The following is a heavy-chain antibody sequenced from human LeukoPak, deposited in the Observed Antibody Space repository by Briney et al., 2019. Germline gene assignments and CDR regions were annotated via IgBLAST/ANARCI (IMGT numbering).Heavy chain of an antibody. CDR2: INPNSGGT. J-gene: IGHJ5*02. CDR3: AWGAGYCSGGSCYSGWFDP. D-gene: IGHD2-15*01. CDR1: GYTFTGYY. V-gene: IGHV1-2*02. Sequence: ASVKVSCKASGYTFTGYYMHWVRQAPGQGLEWMGWINPNSGGTNYAQKFQGRVTMTRDTSIRTAYMELSRLRSDDTAVYYCAWGAGYCSGGSCYSGWFDPWGQGTLVTVSS.